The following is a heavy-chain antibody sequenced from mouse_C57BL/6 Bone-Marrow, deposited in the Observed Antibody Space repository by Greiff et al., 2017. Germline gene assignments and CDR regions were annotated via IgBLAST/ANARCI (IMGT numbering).Heavy chain of an antibody. J-gene: IGHJ1*03. CDR3: VREDGYHWYFDV. V-gene: IGHV10-3*01. CDR2: IRRKSSNYAT. CDR1: GFTFNTYA. D-gene: IGHD2-3*01. Sequence: EVKLMESGGGLVQPKGSLKLSCAASGFTFNTYAMHWVRQAPGQGLEWVARIRRKSSNYATYYADSVKDRFTISRDDSQSMLYLQMNNLKTEATAMYYCVREDGYHWYFDVWGTGTTVTVSS.